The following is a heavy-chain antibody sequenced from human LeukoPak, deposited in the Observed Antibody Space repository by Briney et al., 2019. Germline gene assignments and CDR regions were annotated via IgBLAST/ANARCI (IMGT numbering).Heavy chain of an antibody. Sequence: PSQTLSLTCTVSGGSISSGGYYWSWIRQHPGKGLEWIGYIYYSGSTYYNPSLKSRVTISVDTSKNQFSLKLSSVTAADTAVYYCARHDRGYEAYYFDYWGQGTLVTVSS. J-gene: IGHJ4*02. V-gene: IGHV4-31*03. CDR3: ARHDRGYEAYYFDY. CDR1: GGSISSGGYY. D-gene: IGHD2-15*01. CDR2: IYYSGST.